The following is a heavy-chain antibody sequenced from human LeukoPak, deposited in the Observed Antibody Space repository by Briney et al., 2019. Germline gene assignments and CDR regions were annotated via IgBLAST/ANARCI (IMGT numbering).Heavy chain of an antibody. J-gene: IGHJ4*02. V-gene: IGHV1-18*01. CDR2: ISAYNGNT. D-gene: IGHD2-2*01. CDR3: ARDYSHYCSSTSCSFYFDY. Sequence: ASVKVSCKASGYTFTNYGITWVRQAPGQGLEWMGWISAYNGNTRYAQKFQGRVTMTTDTSTSTAYLELRSLRSDVTAIYYCARDYSHYCSSTSCSFYFDYWGQGTLVTVSS. CDR1: GYTFTNYG.